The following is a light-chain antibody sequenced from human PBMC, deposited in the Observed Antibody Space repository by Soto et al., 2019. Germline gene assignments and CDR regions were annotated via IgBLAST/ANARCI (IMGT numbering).Light chain of an antibody. CDR2: EGS. CDR1: SSDVGNYNL. J-gene: IGLJ2*01. V-gene: IGLV2-23*03. CDR3: CSYAGRFTFDV. Sequence: QSALTQPASVSGSPGQSITISCTGTSSDVGNYNLVSWYQQFPGKAPKLIIYEGSRRPSGVSNRFSGSKSGNTASLTISGLQAEDEADYYCCSYAGRFTFDVFGGGTQLTVL.